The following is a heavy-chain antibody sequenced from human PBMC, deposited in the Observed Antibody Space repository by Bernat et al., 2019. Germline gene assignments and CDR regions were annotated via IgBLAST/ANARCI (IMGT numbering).Heavy chain of an antibody. Sequence: QVQLVESGGGVVQPGGSLRLSCAASGFTFSSYGMHWVRQAPGKGLEWVAFIRYDGSNKYYADSVKGRFTISRDNSKNTLYLQMNSLRAEDTAVYYCAKDRVSGWPIDVRDFDYWGQGTLVTVSS. CDR2: IRYDGSNK. V-gene: IGHV3-30*02. D-gene: IGHD6-19*01. CDR1: GFTFSSYG. J-gene: IGHJ4*02. CDR3: AKDRVSGWPIDVRDFDY.